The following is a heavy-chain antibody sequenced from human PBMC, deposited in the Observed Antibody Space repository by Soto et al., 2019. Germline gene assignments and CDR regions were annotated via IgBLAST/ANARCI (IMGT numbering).Heavy chain of an antibody. V-gene: IGHV4-30-4*01. CDR1: CGSISSGEYY. J-gene: IGHJ5*02. CDR3: ARESVPAYIHHTWFDP. Sequence: SETLSLTCTISCGSISSGEYYWSWLRQPPGKGLEWIGYNYYSGSTYYNPSLGSRVTISIDTSRNQFSLKLSSVTAADTAVYYCARESVPAYIHHTWFDPWGQGTLVTVSS. CDR2: NYYSGST. D-gene: IGHD2-2*02.